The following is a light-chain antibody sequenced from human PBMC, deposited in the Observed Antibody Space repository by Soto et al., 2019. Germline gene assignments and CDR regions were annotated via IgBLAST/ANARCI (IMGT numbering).Light chain of an antibody. J-gene: IGKJ2*01. V-gene: IGKV3-20*01. Sequence: EIVLTQSPGTVSLSPGERATLSCRASQSVSSRHLAWYRQKPGQAPSLLIFGASNRATGIPDRFSGSGSGTAFTLTISRLEPEDCAVYYCLRDGESPPSYTFGQGTKLEIK. CDR1: QSVSSRH. CDR2: GAS. CDR3: LRDGESPPSYT.